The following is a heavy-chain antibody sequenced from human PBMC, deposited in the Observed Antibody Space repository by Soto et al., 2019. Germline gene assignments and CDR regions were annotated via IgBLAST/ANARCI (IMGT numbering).Heavy chain of an antibody. D-gene: IGHD3-22*01. Sequence: EVQLLESGGGLVQPGGSLRLSCAASGFTYSSYAMSWVHQAPGKGLEWVSSSSGNGDEIYHADSVRGRFTISRDNSKNMLYLQMNTLRAEDTAVYYCAKGWLYGAGMGVWGQGSTVTVSS. CDR2: SSGNGDEI. CDR1: GFTYSSYA. CDR3: AKGWLYGAGMGV. V-gene: IGHV3-23*01. J-gene: IGHJ6*02.